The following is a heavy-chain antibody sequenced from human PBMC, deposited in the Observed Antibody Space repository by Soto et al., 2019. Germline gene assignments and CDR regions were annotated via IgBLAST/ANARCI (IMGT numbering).Heavy chain of an antibody. J-gene: IGHJ5*02. D-gene: IGHD3-16*01. CDR3: ARHSIYYDPGTNWFDP. V-gene: IGHV4-39*01. CDR2: IYYSGNT. CDR1: GDSISSSAYY. Sequence: QLQLQESGPGLVMTSETLSLTCTVSGDSISSSAYYWGWIRQPPGRGLECIGSIYYSGNTYYNPSLKSRVTLSVDTSKNQFSLKLNSVTAADTAVYFCARHSIYYDPGTNWFDPWGQGTLVTVSS.